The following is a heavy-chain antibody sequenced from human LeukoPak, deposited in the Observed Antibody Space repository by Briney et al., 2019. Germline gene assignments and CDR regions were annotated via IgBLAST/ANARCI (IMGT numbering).Heavy chain of an antibody. CDR3: AREPRYYDFWSGYPNWFDP. Sequence: SETLSLTCTVSGYSISSGYYWGWIRQPPGKGLEWIGSIYHSGSTYYNPSLKSRVTISVDTSKNQFSLKLSSVTAADTAVYYCAREPRYYDFWSGYPNWFDPWGQGTLDTVSS. J-gene: IGHJ5*02. V-gene: IGHV4-38-2*02. CDR1: GYSISSGYY. CDR2: IYHSGST. D-gene: IGHD3-3*01.